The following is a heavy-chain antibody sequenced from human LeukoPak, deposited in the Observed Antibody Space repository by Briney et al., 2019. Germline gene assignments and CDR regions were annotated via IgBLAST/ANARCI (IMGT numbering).Heavy chain of an antibody. J-gene: IGHJ4*02. V-gene: IGHV4-4*02. CDR3: ARHRFGRETDY. CDR2: IYHSGST. D-gene: IGHD2-15*01. CDR1: GGSISSSNW. Sequence: SETLSLTCAVSGGSISSSNWWSWVRQPPGKGLEWIGEIYHSGSTNYNPSLKSRVTISVDTSKNQFSLKLSSVTAADTAVYYCARHRFGRETDYWGQGTLVTVSS.